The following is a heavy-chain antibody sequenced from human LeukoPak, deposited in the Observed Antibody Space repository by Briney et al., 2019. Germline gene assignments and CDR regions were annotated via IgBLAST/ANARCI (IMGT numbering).Heavy chain of an antibody. V-gene: IGHV1-2*02. Sequence: ASVKVSCKASGYTFTGYYMHWVRQAPGQGLEWMGWINPNSGGTNYVQKFQGRVTMTRDTSISTAYMELSRLRSDDTAVYYCARMLSIVGATGFDYWGQGTLVTVSS. CDR2: INPNSGGT. J-gene: IGHJ4*02. D-gene: IGHD1-26*01. CDR1: GYTFTGYY. CDR3: ARMLSIVGATGFDY.